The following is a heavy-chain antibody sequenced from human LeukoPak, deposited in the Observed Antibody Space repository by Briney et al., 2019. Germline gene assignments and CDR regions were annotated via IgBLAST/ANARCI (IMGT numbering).Heavy chain of an antibody. CDR3: ARDGSDNWGLFDN. CDR1: GGSISGTSYC. J-gene: IGHJ4*02. CDR2: HYHTGRI. V-gene: IGHV4-39*07. D-gene: IGHD1-1*01. Sequence: SETLSLTCSVSGGSISGTSYCWGWIRQPPGKGPEWIGSHYHTGRIYHNPSLKSRVTISVDTSKNQFSLKLSSVTDADTAVYYCARDGSDNWGLFDNWGRGTLVTVSS.